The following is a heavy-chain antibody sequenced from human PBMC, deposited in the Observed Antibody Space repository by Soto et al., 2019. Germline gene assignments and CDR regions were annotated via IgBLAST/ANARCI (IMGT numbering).Heavy chain of an antibody. CDR1: GYTFTNYG. J-gene: IGHJ4*02. CDR3: ARSYYYDPPGGHCDY. V-gene: IGHV1-18*01. D-gene: IGHD3-22*01. Sequence: QVQLVQSGAEVKKPGASVKVSCKASGYTFTNYGISWVRQAPGQGLAWMGWISAYNGNTNYAQKLQGRVTMTTDTSTSTAYMELRSLRSDDTAVYYCARSYYYDPPGGHCDYWGQGTLVTVSS. CDR2: ISAYNGNT.